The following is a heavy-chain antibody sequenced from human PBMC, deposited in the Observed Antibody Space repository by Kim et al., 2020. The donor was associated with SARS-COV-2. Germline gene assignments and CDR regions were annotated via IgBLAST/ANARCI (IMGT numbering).Heavy chain of an antibody. Sequence: GGSLRLSCVDSRLTFSTYAMSWVRQAPGKGLEWVSSIRDSGGTTYYADSVKGRFTISRDNSRNTLYLQMNSLRAEDTALYYCATLREPVWGQGTTVTVSS. J-gene: IGHJ6*02. CDR1: RLTFSTYA. CDR2: IRDSGGTT. V-gene: IGHV3-23*01. CDR3: ATLREPV.